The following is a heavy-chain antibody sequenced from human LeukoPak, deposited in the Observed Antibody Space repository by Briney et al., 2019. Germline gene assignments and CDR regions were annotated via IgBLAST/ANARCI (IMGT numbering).Heavy chain of an antibody. J-gene: IGHJ5*02. Sequence: ASVKVSCKTSGYSFTDYYMHWVRQAPGQGLEWMGWINPNSGGTSAAQKSQGRVTMTRDTSITTVYMEVSWLTSDDTAIYYCARADRLHGGPYLIGPWGQGTLVTVSS. CDR1: GYSFTDYY. CDR2: INPNSGGT. D-gene: IGHD2-21*01. V-gene: IGHV1-2*02. CDR3: ARADRLHGGPYLIGP.